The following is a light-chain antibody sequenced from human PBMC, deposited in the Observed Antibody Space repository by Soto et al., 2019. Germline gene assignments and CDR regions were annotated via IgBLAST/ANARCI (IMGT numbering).Light chain of an antibody. CDR1: SSDVGGYIY. V-gene: IGLV2-14*01. CDR2: EVS. CDR3: SSYSRSSFYV. Sequence: QSVLTQPASVSGSPGQSITISCTGTSSDVGGYIYVSWYQQHPGKAPKLMVYEVSNRPSGVSNRFSGSKSGNTASLTISGLQDEEEPASYCSSYSRSSFYVFGTGTKVTV. J-gene: IGLJ1*01.